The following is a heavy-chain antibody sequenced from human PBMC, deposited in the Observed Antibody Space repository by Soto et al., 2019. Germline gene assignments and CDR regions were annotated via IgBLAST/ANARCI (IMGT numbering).Heavy chain of an antibody. CDR1: GFTVSSNY. V-gene: IGHV3-53*04. Sequence: PGGSLRLSCAASGFTVSSNYMSWVRQAPGKGLEWVSVIYSGGSTYYADSVKGRFTISRHNSKNTLYLQMNSLRAEDTAVYYCARATGCSGGSCYSEYYFDYWGQGTLVTVSS. J-gene: IGHJ4*02. D-gene: IGHD2-15*01. CDR3: ARATGCSGGSCYSEYYFDY. CDR2: IYSGGST.